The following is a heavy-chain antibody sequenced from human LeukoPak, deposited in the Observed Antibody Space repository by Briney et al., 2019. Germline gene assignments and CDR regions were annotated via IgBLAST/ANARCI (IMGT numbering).Heavy chain of an antibody. CDR1: GFTFGNYA. J-gene: IGHJ3*02. Sequence: PGGSLRLSCVASGFTFGNYAMGWLRQAPGRRPEWVSSLTDSGVTTYYVDSMKGRFAISRDNSKNTLYLHMDSLRADDTAVYYCAKKRDAFDIWGQGTVVTVSS. V-gene: IGHV3-23*01. D-gene: IGHD5-24*01. CDR2: LTDSGVTT. CDR3: AKKRDAFDI.